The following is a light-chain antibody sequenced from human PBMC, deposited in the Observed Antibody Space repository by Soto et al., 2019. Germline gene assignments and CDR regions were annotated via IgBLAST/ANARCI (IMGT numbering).Light chain of an antibody. CDR2: EVS. Sequence: YKYVSWYQQHPGKAPKLMIYEVSIRPSGVSNPFSGSKSGSTASLTISGLQAEDEADFYCSSYTSSSPPYVFETGTKVTVL. CDR1: YKY. V-gene: IGLV2-14*01. CDR3: SSYTSSSPPYV. J-gene: IGLJ1*01.